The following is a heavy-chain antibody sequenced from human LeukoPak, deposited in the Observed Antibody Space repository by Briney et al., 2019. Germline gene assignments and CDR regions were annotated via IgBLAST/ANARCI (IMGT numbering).Heavy chain of an antibody. Sequence: GGSLRLSCAASGFTFSNYAMSWVRQAPGKGLEWVAGISGTGGSTHYADSVKGRFTISRDNSKSTVYLQMGNLRVEHPAVYYCAKVVAGNIDYYFDYWGQGILVAVSS. CDR3: AKVVAGNIDYYFDY. D-gene: IGHD2/OR15-2a*01. CDR2: ISGTGGST. J-gene: IGHJ4*02. CDR1: GFTFSNYA. V-gene: IGHV3-23*01.